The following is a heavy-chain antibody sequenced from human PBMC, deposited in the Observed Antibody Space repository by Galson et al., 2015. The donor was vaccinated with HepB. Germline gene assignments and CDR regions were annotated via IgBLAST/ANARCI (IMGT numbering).Heavy chain of an antibody. Sequence: SVKVSCKASGYTFTSYYMHWVRQAPGQGLEWMGIINPSGGSASYAQKLQGRVTMTRDTSTSTVYMELSNLRSEDTAVYYCARGPKFFYDSSGYYSYYFDYWGQGTLVTVSS. V-gene: IGHV1-46*04. CDR3: ARGPKFFYDSSGYYSYYFDY. CDR2: INPSGGSA. J-gene: IGHJ4*02. CDR1: GYTFTSYY. D-gene: IGHD3-22*01.